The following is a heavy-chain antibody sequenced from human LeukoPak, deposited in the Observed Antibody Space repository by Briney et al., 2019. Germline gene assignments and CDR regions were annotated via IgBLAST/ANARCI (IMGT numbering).Heavy chain of an antibody. CDR3: AKDRGSGWYYYYYMDV. CDR1: GLTFSNYA. Sequence: PGGSLRLSCAASGLTFSNYAMSWVRQAPGKGLEWVSAISGGGTTTYSAESVKGRFTISRDNSKNTLFLQMNNLRAEDTAVYYCAKDRGSGWYYYYYMDVWGKGTTVTVSS. CDR2: ISGGGTTT. J-gene: IGHJ6*03. V-gene: IGHV3-23*01. D-gene: IGHD6-19*01.